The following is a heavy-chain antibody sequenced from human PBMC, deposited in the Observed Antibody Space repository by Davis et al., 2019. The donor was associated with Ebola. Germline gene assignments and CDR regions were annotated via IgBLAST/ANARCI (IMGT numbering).Heavy chain of an antibody. Sequence: GESLKISCAASGFTFNNYYMHWVRQAPGKGLVWVARIKTDGSTTRYADSVKGRFTISRDNTKNTLYLQMNSLRGEDTAVYYCARDGENYSDLDYWGQGTLVTVSS. D-gene: IGHD3-10*01. V-gene: IGHV3-74*01. CDR3: ARDGENYSDLDY. CDR1: GFTFNNYY. CDR2: IKTDGSTT. J-gene: IGHJ4*02.